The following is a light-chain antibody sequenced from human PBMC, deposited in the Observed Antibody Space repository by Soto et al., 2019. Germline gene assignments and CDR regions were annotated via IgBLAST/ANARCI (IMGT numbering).Light chain of an antibody. V-gene: IGKV3-11*01. CDR3: QQRYTWPIT. J-gene: IGKJ5*01. CDR1: QNVGNN. Sequence: EIVMTQSPATLSVSPGERATLSCRASQNVGNNLVWYQQRPGQAPRLLIYDTSNRAAGVPARFSGSGSGTDFTLTISSLEPEDFAVYYCQQRYTWPITFGQGTRLEI. CDR2: DTS.